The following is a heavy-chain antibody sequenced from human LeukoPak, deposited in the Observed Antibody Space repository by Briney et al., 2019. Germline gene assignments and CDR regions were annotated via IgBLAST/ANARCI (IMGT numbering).Heavy chain of an antibody. Sequence: GGSPRLSCAASGFTFSNYWMHWVRQVPGKGLVWVSRTNPGGSNTAYADSVKGRFTISRDNARNTLYMQMDSLRAEDTAVYYCARSNQADDYWGQGTLVTVSS. D-gene: IGHD1-14*01. J-gene: IGHJ4*02. CDR2: TNPGGSNT. CDR3: ARSNQADDY. CDR1: GFTFSNYW. V-gene: IGHV3-74*01.